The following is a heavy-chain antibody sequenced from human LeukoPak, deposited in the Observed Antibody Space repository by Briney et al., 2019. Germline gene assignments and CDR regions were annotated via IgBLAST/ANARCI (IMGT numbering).Heavy chain of an antibody. D-gene: IGHD6-13*01. J-gene: IGHJ4*02. V-gene: IGHV4-59*01. CDR2: ICYSGST. CDR1: GVSISSYY. CDR3: TAGYRVLDY. Sequence: SETLSLTCTVSGVSISSYYWSWVRQPPGKGLEWIAYICYSGSTDYNPSLKSRVTISLDTSNKQFSLKLSSVTAADTAVYYCTAGYRVLDYWGQGTLVTVPS.